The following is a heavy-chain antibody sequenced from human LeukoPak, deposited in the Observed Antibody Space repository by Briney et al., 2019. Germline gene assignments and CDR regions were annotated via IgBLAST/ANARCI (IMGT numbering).Heavy chain of an antibody. J-gene: IGHJ4*02. CDR3: ARTPGGDYVWGSYRYPDYYFDY. CDR2: IYYSGST. Sequence: PSETLSLTCTVSGGSVSSGGYYWSWIRQHPGKGLEWIGYIYYSGSTYYNPSLKSRVTISVDTSKNQFSLKLSSVTAADTAVYYCARTPGGDYVWGSYRYPDYYFDYWGQGTLVTVSS. CDR1: GGSVSSGGYY. D-gene: IGHD3-16*02. V-gene: IGHV4-31*03.